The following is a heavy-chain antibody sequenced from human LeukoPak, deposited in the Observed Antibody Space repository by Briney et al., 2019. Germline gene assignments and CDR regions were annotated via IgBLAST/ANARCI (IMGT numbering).Heavy chain of an antibody. CDR1: GFTFSSYA. CDR2: ISYDGSNK. J-gene: IGHJ4*02. CDR3: AKASGYSSSWYGSEDY. D-gene: IGHD6-13*01. V-gene: IGHV3-30-3*01. Sequence: GGSLRLSCAASGFTFSSYAMHWVRQAPGKGLEWVAVISYDGSNKYYADSVKGRFTISRDNSKNTLYLQMNSLRAEDTALYYCAKASGYSSSWYGSEDYWGQGTLVTVSS.